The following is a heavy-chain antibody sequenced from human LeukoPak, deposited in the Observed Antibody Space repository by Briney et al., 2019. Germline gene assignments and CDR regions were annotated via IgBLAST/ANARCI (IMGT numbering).Heavy chain of an antibody. J-gene: IGHJ6*03. CDR2: ISYSGST. V-gene: IGHV4-39*01. CDR3: ARLYCTNTSCRPGYYYYYYMDV. D-gene: IGHD2-2*01. Sequence: PSETLSLTCTVSGGSISTSSYYWGWIRQPPGKGLEWIGSISYSGSTYYNPSLKSRVTISVDTSRNQFSLKLSSVTAADATVYYCARLYCTNTSCRPGYYYYYYMDVWGEGTTVTVSS. CDR1: GGSISTSSYY.